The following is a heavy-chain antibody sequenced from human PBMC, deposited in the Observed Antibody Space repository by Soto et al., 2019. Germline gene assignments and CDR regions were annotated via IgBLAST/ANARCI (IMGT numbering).Heavy chain of an antibody. CDR2: MNPNSGNT. J-gene: IGHJ6*02. CDR1: GYTFTSYD. V-gene: IGHV1-8*01. CDR3: ARGLSNCISTSCYRKGSFYGMDV. D-gene: IGHD2-2*02. Sequence: GASVKVSCKASGYTFTSYDINWVRQATGQGLEWMGWMNPNSGNTGYAQKFQGRVTMTRNTSISTAYMELSSLRSEDTAVYYCARGLSNCISTSCYRKGSFYGMDVWGQGTTVTVSS.